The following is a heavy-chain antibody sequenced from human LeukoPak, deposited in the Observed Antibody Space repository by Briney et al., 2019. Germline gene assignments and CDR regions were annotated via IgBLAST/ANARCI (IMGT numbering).Heavy chain of an antibody. Sequence: KPSETLSLTCAVYGGSFSGYYWSWIRQPPGKGLEWIGEINHSGSTNYNPSLKSRVTISVDTSKNQFSLKLRSVTAADTAVYYCARAPDSREGMDVWGQGTTVTVSS. CDR3: ARAPDSREGMDV. D-gene: IGHD3-22*01. CDR2: INHSGST. CDR1: GGSFSGYY. J-gene: IGHJ6*02. V-gene: IGHV4-34*01.